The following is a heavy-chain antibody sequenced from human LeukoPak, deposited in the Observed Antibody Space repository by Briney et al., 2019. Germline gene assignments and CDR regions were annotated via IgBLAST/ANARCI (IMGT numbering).Heavy chain of an antibody. D-gene: IGHD3-10*01. CDR2: ISDSGST. V-gene: IGHV4-59*01. J-gene: IGHJ5*02. CDR1: GGSINSYY. CDR3: ARDALVRGNGWFDP. Sequence: SETLSLTCTVSGGSINSYYWSWIRQPPGKGLEWIGYISDSGSTNYNPSLKSRVTISVDTSKNQFSLKLSSVTAADTAVYYCARDALVRGNGWFDPWGQGTLVTVSS.